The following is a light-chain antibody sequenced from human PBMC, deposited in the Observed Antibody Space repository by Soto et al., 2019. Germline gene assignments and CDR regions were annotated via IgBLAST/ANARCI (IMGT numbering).Light chain of an antibody. CDR2: DAS. CDR3: QQYDNRPWT. CDR1: QDISNY. V-gene: IGKV1-33*01. J-gene: IGKJ1*01. Sequence: DIQMTQSPSSLSASVGDRVTITCQASQDISNYLNWYQQKPGKAPKLLIYDASNLEKGVPSRFSGSGSGTEFTVTISSLQPEDIATYYCQQYDNRPWTFGQGTKVEIK.